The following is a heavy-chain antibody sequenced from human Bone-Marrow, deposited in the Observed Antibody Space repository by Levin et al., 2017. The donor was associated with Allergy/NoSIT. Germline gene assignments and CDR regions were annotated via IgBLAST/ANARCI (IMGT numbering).Heavy chain of an antibody. D-gene: IGHD3-22*01. J-gene: IGHJ3*02. Sequence: ASVKVSCKASGYSFTGFYLHRIRQAPRQGLEWMGWISHNSGGTNYAQKFQGRVTMSRDTSISTAYMELSRLRSDDTAVYYCSRRPHYYDSSGYYGSHASDIWGQGTMVTVSS. CDR3: SRRPHYYDSSGYYGSHASDI. CDR1: GYSFTGFY. V-gene: IGHV1-2*02. CDR2: ISHNSGGT.